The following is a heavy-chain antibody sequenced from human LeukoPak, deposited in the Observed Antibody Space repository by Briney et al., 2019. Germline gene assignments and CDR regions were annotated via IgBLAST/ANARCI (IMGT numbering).Heavy chain of an antibody. CDR2: INSDGSST. CDR3: ARDLGEAINYFDY. J-gene: IGHJ4*02. V-gene: IGHV3-74*01. CDR1: GFTVSSNY. Sequence: GGSLRLSCAASGFTVSSNYMSWVRQAPGKGLVWVSRINSDGSSTSYADSVKGRFTISRDNAKNTLYLQMNSLRAEDTAVYYCARDLGEAINYFDYWDQGTLVTVSS. D-gene: IGHD1-26*01.